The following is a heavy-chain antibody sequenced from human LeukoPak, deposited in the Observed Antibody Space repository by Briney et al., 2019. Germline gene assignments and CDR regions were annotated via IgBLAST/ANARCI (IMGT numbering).Heavy chain of an antibody. D-gene: IGHD3-3*01. CDR2: ISGSGGST. Sequence: GGSLRLSCAASGFTFISYAMSWVRQAPGKGLEWVSAISGSGGSTYYADSVKGRFTISRDNSKNTLYLQMNSLRAEDTALYYCARDPGVVAFHDFDYWGQGTLVTVSS. CDR1: GFTFISYA. CDR3: ARDPGVVAFHDFDY. V-gene: IGHV3-23*01. J-gene: IGHJ4*02.